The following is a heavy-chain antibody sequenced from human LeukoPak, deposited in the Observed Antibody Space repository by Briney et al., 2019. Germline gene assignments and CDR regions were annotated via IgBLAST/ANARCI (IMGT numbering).Heavy chain of an antibody. CDR1: GASISSHY. CDR2: ISYSGIT. J-gene: IGHJ5*02. D-gene: IGHD2-15*01. CDR3: ASRAHCSGGSCYGNWFDP. Sequence: SETLSLTCTVSGASISSHYWSWIRQSPGKGLEWIGYISYSGITNYNPSLKSRVTISVDTSKNHFSLRLSSVTAADTAVYYCASRAHCSGGSCYGNWFDPWGQGALVTVSS. V-gene: IGHV4-59*11.